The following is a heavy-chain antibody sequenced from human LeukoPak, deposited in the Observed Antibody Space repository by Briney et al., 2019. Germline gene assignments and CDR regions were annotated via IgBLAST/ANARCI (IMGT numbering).Heavy chain of an antibody. J-gene: IGHJ4*02. CDR3: ARKVAGLSYFDN. CDR1: DYAISSNNW. CDR2: IYYTGST. D-gene: IGHD6-19*01. V-gene: IGHV4-28*01. Sequence: SETLSLTCAVSDYAISSNNWWGWVRQPPGKGLEWIGYIYYTGSTYYDPSLKSRATMSVDTSKNHFSLKLTSVTAGDTAVYYCARKVAGLSYFDNWGQGTLVTVSS.